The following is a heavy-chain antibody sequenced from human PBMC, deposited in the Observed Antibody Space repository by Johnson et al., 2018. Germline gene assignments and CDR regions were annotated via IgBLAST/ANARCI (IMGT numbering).Heavy chain of an antibody. V-gene: IGHV3-30*18. J-gene: IGHJ1*01. CDR2: ISYDGSNK. CDR1: GFTFSSYG. Sequence: QVQLVESGGGVVQPGRSLRLSCAASGFTFSSYGMHWVRQAPGKGLEWVAVISYDGSNKYYADSVKGRFTISRDNSKNPLYLQMNSLGAEDTAVYYCAKDHLVFQEYFQHWGQGTLVTVSS. D-gene: IGHD2-21*01. CDR3: AKDHLVFQEYFQH.